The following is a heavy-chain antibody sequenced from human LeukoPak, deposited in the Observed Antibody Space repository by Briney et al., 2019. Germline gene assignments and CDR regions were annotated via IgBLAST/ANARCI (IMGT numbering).Heavy chain of an antibody. V-gene: IGHV5-51*01. CDR3: ARHTKYSSSSRVFDY. D-gene: IGHD6-6*01. CDR1: GYSFSSLW. Sequence: GESLKISCKGSGYSFSSLWIGWVRQMPGKGLEWMGIIYPGDSDTRYSPSFQGRVTISADKSISTAYLQWSSLRASDTAMYYCARHTKYSSSSRVFDYWGQGTLVTVSS. CDR2: IYPGDSDT. J-gene: IGHJ4*02.